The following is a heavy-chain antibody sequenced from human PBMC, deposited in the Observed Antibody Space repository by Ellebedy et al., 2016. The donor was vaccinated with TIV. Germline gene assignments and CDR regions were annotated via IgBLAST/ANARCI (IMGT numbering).Heavy chain of an antibody. CDR2: IFPIFDRP. V-gene: IGHV1-69*06. D-gene: IGHD6-6*01. Sequence: AASVKVSCKASGGTFGNYAITWVRQAPGQGLEWMGDIFPIFDRPNYAQKSQGRVTFTADTSTNIAYMELSSLRSEDTAVYFGARVLSSSRGDWFDPWGQGTLGTVS. J-gene: IGHJ5*02. CDR1: GGTFGNYA. CDR3: ARVLSSSRGDWFDP.